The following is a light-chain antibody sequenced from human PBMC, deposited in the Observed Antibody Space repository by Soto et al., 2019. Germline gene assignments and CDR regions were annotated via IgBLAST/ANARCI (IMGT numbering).Light chain of an antibody. Sequence: QSALTQPASVSGSPGQSITISCTGTSSDVGGYNYVSWYQQHPGKAPTLMIYEASNRPSGGSNRFSGSKSGNTASLTISGLQAEDEADYYCSSYTSSSTLVFGTGTKLTVL. CDR1: SSDVGGYNY. V-gene: IGLV2-14*01. CDR2: EAS. CDR3: SSYTSSSTLV. J-gene: IGLJ1*01.